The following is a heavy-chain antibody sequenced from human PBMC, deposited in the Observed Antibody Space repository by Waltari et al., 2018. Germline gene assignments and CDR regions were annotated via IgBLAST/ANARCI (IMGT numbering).Heavy chain of an antibody. Sequence: EVQLVESGGGLIQPGGSLRLSCAASGFTGSSNYMSWFRQAPGKGLEWVSVIYSGGSTYYADSVKGRFTISRDNSKNTLYLQMNSLRAEDTAVYYCARVPPSMVRGVNDAFDIWGQGTMVTVSS. CDR1: GFTGSSNY. V-gene: IGHV3-53*01. CDR2: IYSGGST. D-gene: IGHD3-10*01. J-gene: IGHJ3*02. CDR3: ARVPPSMVRGVNDAFDI.